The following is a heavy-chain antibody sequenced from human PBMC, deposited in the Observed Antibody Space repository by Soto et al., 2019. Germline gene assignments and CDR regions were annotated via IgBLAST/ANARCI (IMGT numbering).Heavy chain of an antibody. J-gene: IGHJ4*02. Sequence: ASVKVSCKASGYTFTSYDINWVRQATGQGLEWMGWMNPNSGNTGYAQKIQGRVTMTTDTSTSTAYMELRSLRSDDTAVYYCARDGGSYSYARYWGQGTLVTVSS. CDR3: ARDGGSYSYARY. CDR2: MNPNSGNT. CDR1: GYTFTSYD. D-gene: IGHD1-26*01. V-gene: IGHV1-8*01.